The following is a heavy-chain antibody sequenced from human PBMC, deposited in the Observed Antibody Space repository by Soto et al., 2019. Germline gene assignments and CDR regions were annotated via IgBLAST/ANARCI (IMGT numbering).Heavy chain of an antibody. Sequence: GSLRLSCAASGFTFSSYEMNWVRQAPGKGLEWVAVISYDGSNKYYADSVKGRFTISRDNSKNTLYLQMNSLRAEDTAVYYCARDDSSSDYYYYGMDVWGQGTTVTVSS. D-gene: IGHD6-6*01. CDR1: GFTFSSYE. CDR3: ARDDSSSDYYYYGMDV. V-gene: IGHV3-30*04. CDR2: ISYDGSNK. J-gene: IGHJ6*02.